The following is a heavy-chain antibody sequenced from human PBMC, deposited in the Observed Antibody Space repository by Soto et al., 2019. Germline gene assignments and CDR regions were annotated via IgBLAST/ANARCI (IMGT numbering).Heavy chain of an antibody. CDR1: GYSFTSYW. V-gene: IGHV5-10-1*01. CDR2: IDPSDSYT. J-gene: IGHJ6*02. D-gene: IGHD2-8*01. Sequence: GESLKISCKGSGYSFTSYWISWVRQMPGKGLEWMGRIDPSDSYTNYSPSFQGHVTISADKSISTAYLQWSSLKASDTAMYYCARHPPYCNNGVCPAYYYYGMDVWGQGTTVNVSS. CDR3: ARHPPYCNNGVCPAYYYYGMDV.